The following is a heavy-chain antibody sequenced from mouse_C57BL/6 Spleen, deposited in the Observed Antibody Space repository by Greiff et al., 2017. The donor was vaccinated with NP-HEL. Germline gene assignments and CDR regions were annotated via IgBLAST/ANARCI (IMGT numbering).Heavy chain of an antibody. Sequence: IQLQQSGAELVRPGASVKLSCTASGFNIKDDYMHWVKQRPEQGLEWIGWIDPENGDTEYASKFQGKATITADTSSNTAYLQLSSLTSEDTAVYYCTIYPITTGFAYWGQGTLVTVSA. V-gene: IGHV14-4*01. CDR2: IDPENGDT. D-gene: IGHD2-4*01. J-gene: IGHJ3*01. CDR3: TIYPITTGFAY. CDR1: GFNIKDDY.